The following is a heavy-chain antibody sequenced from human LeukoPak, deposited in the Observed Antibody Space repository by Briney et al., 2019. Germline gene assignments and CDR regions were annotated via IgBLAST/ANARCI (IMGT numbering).Heavy chain of an antibody. V-gene: IGHV3-30*02. CDR3: AKDSSIAARPRPSPIDY. D-gene: IGHD6-6*01. CDR2: IRYDGSNK. CDR1: GFTFSSYG. J-gene: IGHJ4*02. Sequence: PGGSLRLSCAASGFTFSSYGMHWVRQAPGKGLEWVAFIRYDGSNKYYADSVKGRFTISRDNSKNTLYLQMNSLRAEDTAVYYCAKDSSIAARPRPSPIDYWGQGTLVTVSS.